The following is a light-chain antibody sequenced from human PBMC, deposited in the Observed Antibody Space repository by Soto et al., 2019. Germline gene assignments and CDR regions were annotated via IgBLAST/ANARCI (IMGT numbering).Light chain of an antibody. CDR1: RSDVGSYNY. Sequence: QSALTQPASVSGSPGQSITMSCTGTRSDVGSYNYVSWYQQHPGKAPKLIIYDVSNRPSGVSNRFSGSKSAYTASLTISGLQAEDEADYYCSSYTTYSTLVFGGGTKVTVL. CDR2: DVS. CDR3: SSYTTYSTLV. V-gene: IGLV2-14*01. J-gene: IGLJ2*01.